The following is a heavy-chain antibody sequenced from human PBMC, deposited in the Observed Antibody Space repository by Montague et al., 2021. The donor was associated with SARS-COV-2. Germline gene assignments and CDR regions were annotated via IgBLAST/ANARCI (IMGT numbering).Heavy chain of an antibody. V-gene: IGHV4-34*01. Sequence: SETLSLTCAVYGGSFSGYYWSWIRQPPGKGLEWIGEINHSGSTNYNPSLKSRVTISVDTSKNQFSLKLSSVTAADTAVYFCASLALGYGSSTRCFSDWFDPWGQRAMVTVSS. J-gene: IGHJ5*02. CDR3: ASLALGYGSSTRCFSDWFDP. CDR2: INHSGST. CDR1: GGSFSGYY. D-gene: IGHD2-2*01.